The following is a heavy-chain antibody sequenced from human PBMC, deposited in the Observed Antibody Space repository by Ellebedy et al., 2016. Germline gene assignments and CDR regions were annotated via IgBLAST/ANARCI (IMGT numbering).Heavy chain of an antibody. Sequence: SETLSLXXTVSGDSIATGDYYWSWIRQSPGKGLEWIGYIYYTGVTYYNPSLKSRATISVDRSKNEFSLKLNSVSATDTAVYYCARDEGDSAFLGYWGRGILVTVSS. CDR1: GDSIATGDYY. D-gene: IGHD3-3*02. V-gene: IGHV4-30-4*01. CDR2: IYYTGVT. J-gene: IGHJ4*02. CDR3: ARDEGDSAFLGY.